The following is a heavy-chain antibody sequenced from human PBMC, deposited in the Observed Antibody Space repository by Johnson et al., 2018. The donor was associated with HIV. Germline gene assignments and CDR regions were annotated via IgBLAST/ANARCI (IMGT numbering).Heavy chain of an antibody. D-gene: IGHD1-26*01. CDR2: VSFDGINK. CDR1: GFTFSSYA. CDR3: ARGREGGMCDT. J-gene: IGHJ3*02. Sequence: QVQLVESGGGVVQPGRSLRLSCAASGFTFSSYAIHWVRQAPGKGLEWVALVSFDGINKYYADSVKGRFTISRDNSKNTLYLQMNSLRAEDTAVYYCARGREGGMCDTWGQGTMVTASS. V-gene: IGHV3-30*04.